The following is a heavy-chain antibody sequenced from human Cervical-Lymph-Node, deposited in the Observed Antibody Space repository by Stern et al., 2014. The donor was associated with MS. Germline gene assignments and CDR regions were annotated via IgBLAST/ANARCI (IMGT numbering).Heavy chain of an antibody. J-gene: IGHJ4*02. CDR1: GGAISNYI. Sequence: QVQLVQSGAEVKKPGSSVKVSCKASGGAISNYIIGWVRPAPGQGLEWMGGIIPMFGMVNYAEKFKDRVTITEDESTSTAYMDLSSLRSEDTAVYYCARATSDYIWGTYRFLDSWGQGTLVIVSS. D-gene: IGHD3-16*02. CDR3: ARATSDYIWGTYRFLDS. CDR2: IIPMFGMV. V-gene: IGHV1-69*01.